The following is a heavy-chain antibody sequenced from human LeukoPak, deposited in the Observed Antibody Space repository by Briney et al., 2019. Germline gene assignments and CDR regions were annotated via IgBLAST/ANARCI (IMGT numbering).Heavy chain of an antibody. CDR2: MNPNSGNT. CDR1: GYTFTSYD. V-gene: IGHV1-8*01. Sequence: ASVKVSCKASGYTFTSYDINWVRQATGQGPEWMGWMNPNSGNTGYAQKFQGRVTMTRNTSISTAYMELSSLRSEDTAVYYCARALPPSGWFGGYNWFDPWGQGTLVTVSS. CDR3: ARALPPSGWFGGYNWFDP. D-gene: IGHD6-19*01. J-gene: IGHJ5*02.